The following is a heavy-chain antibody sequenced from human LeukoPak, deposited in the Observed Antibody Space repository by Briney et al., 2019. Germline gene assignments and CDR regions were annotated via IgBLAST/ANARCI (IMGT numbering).Heavy chain of an antibody. J-gene: IGHJ6*02. V-gene: IGHV4-59*01. Sequence: SETLSLTCSVSGGSISSDYWAWIRQPPGKGLDWIGYMYYIGSTNYNPSLKSRVTISLATSKKQFSLKLSSVTAADTAVYYCVRVSVVYGMDVWGRGTTVTVSS. CDR3: VRVSVVYGMDV. CDR2: MYYIGST. CDR1: GGSISSDY.